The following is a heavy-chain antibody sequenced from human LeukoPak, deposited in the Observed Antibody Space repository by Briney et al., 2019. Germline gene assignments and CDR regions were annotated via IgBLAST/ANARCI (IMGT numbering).Heavy chain of an antibody. CDR1: GFTFSTFW. Sequence: GGSLRLSCAASGFTFSTFWMHWVGQAPGKGLVWVSRINSDGSSTSYADSVKGRFTISRDNAKNTLYLQMNSLRAEDTAVYYCARVELGGKGYNWFDPWGQGTLVTVSS. CDR2: INSDGSST. CDR3: ARVELGGKGYNWFDP. J-gene: IGHJ5*02. D-gene: IGHD1-26*01. V-gene: IGHV3-74*01.